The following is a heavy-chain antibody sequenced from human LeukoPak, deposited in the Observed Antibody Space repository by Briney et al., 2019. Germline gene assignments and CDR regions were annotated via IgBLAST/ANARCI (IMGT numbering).Heavy chain of an antibody. CDR2: IYTSGST. Sequence: SQTLSLTCTVSGGSISRGSYYWSWIRQPAGKGLEWIGRIYTSGSTNYNPSLKSRVTISVDTSKNQFSLKLGSVTAADTAVYYCARAHDYRSAWFDPWGQGTLVTVSS. CDR1: GGSISRGSYY. D-gene: IGHD4-11*01. J-gene: IGHJ5*02. CDR3: ARAHDYRSAWFDP. V-gene: IGHV4-61*02.